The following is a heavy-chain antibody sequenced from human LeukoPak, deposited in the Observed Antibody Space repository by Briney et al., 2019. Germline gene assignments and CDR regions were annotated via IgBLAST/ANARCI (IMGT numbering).Heavy chain of an antibody. CDR1: GGSISSYY. Sequence: PSETLSLTCTVSGGSISSYYWSWIRQPPGKGLEWIGYIYYSGSTNYNPSLKSRVTISVDTSKNQFSLKLSSVTAADTAVYYCARVVVVVPAAIVEGVDPWGQGALVTVSS. V-gene: IGHV4-59*01. J-gene: IGHJ5*02. CDR2: IYYSGST. CDR3: ARVVVVVPAAIVEGVDP. D-gene: IGHD2-2*01.